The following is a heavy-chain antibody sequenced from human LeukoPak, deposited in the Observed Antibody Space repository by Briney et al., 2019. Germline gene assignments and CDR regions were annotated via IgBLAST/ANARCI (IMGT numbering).Heavy chain of an antibody. J-gene: IGHJ5*02. CDR2: IYTSGTT. Sequence: PSETLSLTCAVCGGSSSGYYWSWIRQPAGKGLEWIGRIYTSGTTNYNPSLQSRVTISVDTSKNQFSLKLTSVTPEDTAVYYCARERGSSWYLLWFDPWGQGTLVTVSS. CDR1: GGSSSGYY. D-gene: IGHD6-13*01. CDR3: ARERGSSWYLLWFDP. V-gene: IGHV4-4*07.